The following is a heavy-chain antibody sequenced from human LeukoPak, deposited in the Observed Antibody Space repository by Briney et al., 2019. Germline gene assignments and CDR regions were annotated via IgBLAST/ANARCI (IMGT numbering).Heavy chain of an antibody. D-gene: IGHD6-6*01. CDR2: ISYDGSNK. J-gene: IGHJ4*02. Sequence: PGGSLRLSCAASGFTFSSYAMHWVRQAPGKGLEWVAVISYDGSNKYYADSVKGRFTISRDNSKNTLYLQMNSLRAEDTAVYYCARDEASYSSSAGLDYWGQGTLVTVSS. V-gene: IGHV3-30-3*01. CDR3: ARDEASYSSSAGLDY. CDR1: GFTFSSYA.